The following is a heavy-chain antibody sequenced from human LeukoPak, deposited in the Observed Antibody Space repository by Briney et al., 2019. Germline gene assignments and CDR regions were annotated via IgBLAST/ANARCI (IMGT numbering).Heavy chain of an antibody. CDR1: GFTFSSYA. Sequence: GGSLRLSCAASGFTFSSYAMSWIRQAPGKGLEWVSAISGSGGSTYYADSVKGRFTISRDNSKNTLYLQMNSLRAEDTAVYYCAKDGGYDYDSSGYYYFDYWGQGTLVTVSS. CDR2: ISGSGGST. D-gene: IGHD3-22*01. J-gene: IGHJ4*02. CDR3: AKDGGYDYDSSGYYYFDY. V-gene: IGHV3-23*01.